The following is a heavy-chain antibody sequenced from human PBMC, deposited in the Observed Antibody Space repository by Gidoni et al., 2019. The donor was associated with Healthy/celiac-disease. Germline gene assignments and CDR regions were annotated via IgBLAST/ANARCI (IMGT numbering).Heavy chain of an antibody. V-gene: IGHV3-11*01. CDR2: ISSSGSTI. J-gene: IGHJ3*02. Sequence: QVQLVESGGGLVKPGGSLSLSCAASGFTFSYYYLIWIRQAPGKGLGWVSYISSSGSTIYYADSVKGRITISRDNAKNSLYLQMNSLRAEDTAVYYCAQARHYYDSSGYSEGDAFDIWGQGTMVTVSS. D-gene: IGHD3-22*01. CDR3: AQARHYYDSSGYSEGDAFDI. CDR1: GFTFSYYY.